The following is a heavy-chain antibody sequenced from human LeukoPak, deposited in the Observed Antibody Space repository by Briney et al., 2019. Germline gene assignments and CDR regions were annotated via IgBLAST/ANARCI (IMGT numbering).Heavy chain of an antibody. J-gene: IGHJ5*02. CDR2: IIPILGIA. Sequence: SVKVSCKASGGTFSSYAISWVRQAPGQGLEWMGRIIPILGIANYAQKFQGRVTITADKSTSTAYMELSSLRPEDTAVYYCARDSHGGYCSSTSCWFDHWGQGTLVTVSS. CDR3: ARDSHGGYCSSTSCWFDH. V-gene: IGHV1-69*04. CDR1: GGTFSSYA. D-gene: IGHD2-2*01.